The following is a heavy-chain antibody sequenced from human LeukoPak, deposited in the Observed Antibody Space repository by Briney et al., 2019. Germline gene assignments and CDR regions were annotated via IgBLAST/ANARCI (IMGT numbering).Heavy chain of an antibody. J-gene: IGHJ4*02. D-gene: IGHD2-2*01. CDR2: MTGSGYST. CDR1: GFTFSSYA. V-gene: IGHV3-23*01. CDR3: AKGRGGSTGYFEY. Sequence: GGPLRLSCAASGFTFSSYAMNWVRQARGKGLEGVAAMTGSGYSTYYADSVKRRFTISRDNSKNTLYLQMNRLRAEDTAVYYCAKGRGGSTGYFEYWGQGTLVTVSS.